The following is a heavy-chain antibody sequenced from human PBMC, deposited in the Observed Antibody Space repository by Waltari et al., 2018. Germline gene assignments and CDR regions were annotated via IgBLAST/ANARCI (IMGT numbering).Heavy chain of an antibody. CDR3: ARAPAYCSSTSCYWDFDY. CDR2: INPNSGGT. CDR1: GYTFTGYY. V-gene: IGHV1-2*06. J-gene: IGHJ4*02. D-gene: IGHD2-2*01. Sequence: QVQLVQSGAEVKKPGASVKVSCKASGYTFTGYYMHWVRQAPGHGLEWMGRINPNSGGTNYAQKFQGRVTMTRDTSISTAYMELSRLRSDDTAVYYCARAPAYCSSTSCYWDFDYWGQGTLVTVSS.